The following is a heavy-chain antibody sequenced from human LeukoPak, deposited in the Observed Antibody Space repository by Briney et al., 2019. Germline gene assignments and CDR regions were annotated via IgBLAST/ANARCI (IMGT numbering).Heavy chain of an antibody. CDR2: MNPNTGNT. CDR1: GYTFTSYV. CDR3: ARVAYYDYVWGSYPHPSDQLRYYFDY. D-gene: IGHD3-16*02. J-gene: IGHJ4*02. Sequence: ASVKVSCKASGYTFTSYVIHWVRQATGQGLEWMGWMNPNTGNTVYAQKFQGRVTMTRNTSISTAYMELSSLRFEDTDVYYCARVAYYDYVWGSYPHPSDQLRYYFDYWGQGTLVTVSS. V-gene: IGHV1-8*01.